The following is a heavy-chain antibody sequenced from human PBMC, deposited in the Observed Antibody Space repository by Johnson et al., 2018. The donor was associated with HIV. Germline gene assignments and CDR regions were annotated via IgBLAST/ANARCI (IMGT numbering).Heavy chain of an antibody. CDR1: GFTFSSYG. CDR2: IRYDGSNK. V-gene: IGHV3-30*02. CDR3: ARDQAYSSSWEGVFDI. D-gene: IGHD6-13*01. Sequence: HVQLVESGGGLVKPGGSLRLSCAASGFTFSSYGMHWVRQAPGKGLEWVAFIRYDGSNKYYPDSVKGRFTISRDNSKNTLYLQMNSLRAEDTAVYYCARDQAYSSSWEGVFDIWGQGTRVIVSS. J-gene: IGHJ3*02.